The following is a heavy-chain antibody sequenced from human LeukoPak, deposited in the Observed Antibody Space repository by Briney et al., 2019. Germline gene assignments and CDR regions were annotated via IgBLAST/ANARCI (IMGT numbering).Heavy chain of an antibody. V-gene: IGHV4-39*07. J-gene: IGHJ3*02. Sequence: SETLSLTCTVSSASIRSSNYYWGWIRQPPGKGLEWIGSIYYNGNTYYNPSLKSRVTISVDTSKNQFSLKLSSVSAADTAVYYCASSYRVVITVWRGRGAFDIWGQGTMVTVSS. CDR1: SASIRSSNYY. CDR3: ASSYRVVITVWRGRGAFDI. D-gene: IGHD3-22*01. CDR2: IYYNGNT.